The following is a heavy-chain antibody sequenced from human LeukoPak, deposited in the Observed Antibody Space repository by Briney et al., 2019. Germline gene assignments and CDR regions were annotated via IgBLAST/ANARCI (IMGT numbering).Heavy chain of an antibody. D-gene: IGHD6-13*01. J-gene: IGHJ4*02. V-gene: IGHV3-7*01. CDR3: ARDSAGNDY. CDR2: IKQDGSEK. CDR1: GFTFSTYW. Sequence: GGSLRLSCEASGFTFSTYWMSWVRQAPGKGLEWVANIKQDGSEKYYVDSVKGRFTISRDNAKNSLYLQMNSLRAEDTAMYYCARDSAGNDYWGQGTLVTVPS.